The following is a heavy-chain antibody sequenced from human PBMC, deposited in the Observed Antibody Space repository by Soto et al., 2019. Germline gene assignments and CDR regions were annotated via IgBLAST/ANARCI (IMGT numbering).Heavy chain of an antibody. CDR2: INHSGST. J-gene: IGHJ4*02. CDR3: ARGGSIFGVVWIRAKTLDFDY. D-gene: IGHD3-3*01. V-gene: IGHV4-34*01. CDR1: GGSFSGYY. Sequence: QVQLQQWGAGLLKPSETLSLTCAVYGGSFSGYYWSWIRQPPGKGLEWIGEINHSGSTNYNPSLNSRVTISVATSKNQFSRTLSSVTAADTAVYYCARGGSIFGVVWIRAKTLDFDYWGQGTLVTVSS.